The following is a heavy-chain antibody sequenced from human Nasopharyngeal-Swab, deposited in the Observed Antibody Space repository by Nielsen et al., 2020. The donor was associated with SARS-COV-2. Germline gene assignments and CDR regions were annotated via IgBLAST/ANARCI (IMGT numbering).Heavy chain of an antibody. Sequence: WIRQPPGKGLEWIGEINHRGSTNYNPSLKSRVTISVDTSKNQFSLKRSSVTAADTAVYYCARAGDIRYYYYGMDVWGQGTTVTVSS. D-gene: IGHD2-21*01. CDR3: ARAGDIRYYYYGMDV. V-gene: IGHV4-34*01. J-gene: IGHJ6*02. CDR2: INHRGST.